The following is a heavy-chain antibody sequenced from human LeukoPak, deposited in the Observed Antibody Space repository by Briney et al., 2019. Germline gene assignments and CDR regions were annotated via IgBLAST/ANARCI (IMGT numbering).Heavy chain of an antibody. CDR3: VKGPHYGAYTDYFDF. CDR2: IKQGGSEN. D-gene: IGHD4-17*01. V-gene: IGHV3-7*01. CDR1: GFTFNTHW. Sequence: GGSLRLSCAASGFTFNTHWMAWVRQAPGKGLDWVASIKQGGSENFYVDSVKGRFTISRDDAKNSLYLQMNTLRVEDTALYYCVKGPHYGAYTDYFDFWGQGTLVTVSS. J-gene: IGHJ4*02.